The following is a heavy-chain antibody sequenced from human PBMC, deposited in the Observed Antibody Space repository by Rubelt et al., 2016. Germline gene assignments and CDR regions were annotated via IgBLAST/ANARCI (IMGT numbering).Heavy chain of an antibody. V-gene: IGHV3-48*03. CDR2: ISSSGSTI. CDR3: ARSDIVATITDY. CDR1: GFTFSSYE. Sequence: EVQLVESGGGLVQPGGSLRLSCAASGFTFSSYEMNWVRQAPGKGLEWVSYISSSGSTIYYADSVKGRFTISRDNAKNSLYLQMNSLRAEDTAVDYCARSDIVATITDYWGQGTLVTVSS. D-gene: IGHD5-12*01. J-gene: IGHJ4*02.